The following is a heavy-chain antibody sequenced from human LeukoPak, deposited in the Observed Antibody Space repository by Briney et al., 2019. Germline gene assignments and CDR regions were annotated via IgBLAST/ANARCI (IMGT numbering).Heavy chain of an antibody. Sequence: PAGRSLRLSCAASGFIFSSYAMHWVRQAPGKGLEWVAVISYDGSNKYYADSVKGRFTISRDNSKNTLYLQMNSLRAEDTAVYYGGAPGGRGSYLGGGDYFDYWGQGTLVIVSS. D-gene: IGHD1-26*01. CDR1: GFIFSSYA. CDR3: GAPGGRGSYLGGGDYFDY. V-gene: IGHV3-30-3*01. J-gene: IGHJ4*02. CDR2: ISYDGSNK.